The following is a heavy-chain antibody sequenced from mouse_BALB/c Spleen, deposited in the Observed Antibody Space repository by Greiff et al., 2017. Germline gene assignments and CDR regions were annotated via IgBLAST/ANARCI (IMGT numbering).Heavy chain of an antibody. J-gene: IGHJ4*01. CDR3: ARELYWEVREGSYAMDY. V-gene: IGHV5-6-5*01. Sequence: EVNVVESGGGLVKPGGSLKLSCAASGFTFSSYAMSWVRQTPEKRLEWVASISSGGSTYYPDSVKGRFTISRDNARNILYLQMSSLRSEDTAMYYCARELYWEVREGSYAMDYWGQGTSVTVSS. D-gene: IGHD2-14*01. CDR2: ISSGGST. CDR1: GFTFSSYA.